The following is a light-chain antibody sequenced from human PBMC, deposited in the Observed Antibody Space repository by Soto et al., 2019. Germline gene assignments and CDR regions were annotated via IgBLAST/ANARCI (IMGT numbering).Light chain of an antibody. CDR2: WAS. CDR1: QSVLYSSNNKNY. Sequence: IVMTQSPDSLAVSLGERATINCKSSQSVLYSSNNKNYLVWYQQKPGQPPKLLLYWASTRESGVPDRFSGSGSGTDFTLTISSLQAEDVAVYYCQQYYSTPLTFGGGTKV. V-gene: IGKV4-1*01. J-gene: IGKJ4*01. CDR3: QQYYSTPLT.